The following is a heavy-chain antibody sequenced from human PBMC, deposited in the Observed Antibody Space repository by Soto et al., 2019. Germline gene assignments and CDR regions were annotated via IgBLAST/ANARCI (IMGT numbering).Heavy chain of an antibody. V-gene: IGHV1-69*02. J-gene: IGHJ4*02. CDR1: GGTFSSYT. D-gene: IGHD2-2*01. CDR3: ARIGYCSSTTCHPAETFDY. Sequence: QVHLVQSGAEVKKPGSSVKVSCKTSGGTFSSYTISWVRQAPVQGLEWMGRIIPILDLTNYAQKFQGRVTITADKFTSTAYMELYSLRSEDTAMYYCARIGYCSSTTCHPAETFDYWGQGTLVTVSS. CDR2: IIPILDLT.